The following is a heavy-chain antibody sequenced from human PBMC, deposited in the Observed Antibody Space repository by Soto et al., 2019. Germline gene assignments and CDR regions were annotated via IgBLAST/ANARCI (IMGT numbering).Heavy chain of an antibody. Sequence: PGGSLRLSCAASGFTFSSYWMSWVRQAPGKGLEWVANIKQDGSEKYYVDSVKGRFTISRDNSKNTLYLQMNSLRAEDTAVYYYARGDYSGNSKYYFDYGGQGTLVTVSS. CDR3: ARGDYSGNSKYYFDY. V-gene: IGHV3-7*01. D-gene: IGHD2-15*01. CDR1: GFTFSSYW. CDR2: IKQDGSEK. J-gene: IGHJ4*02.